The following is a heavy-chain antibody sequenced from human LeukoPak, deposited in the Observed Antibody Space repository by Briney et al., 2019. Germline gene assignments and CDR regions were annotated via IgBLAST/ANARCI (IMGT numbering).Heavy chain of an antibody. V-gene: IGHV1-8*02. CDR3: VRNPYRSGAMDV. D-gene: IGHD3-10*01. J-gene: IGHJ6*02. Sequence: ASVKVSCKASGYTFTTYDINWVRQATGQGLEWMGWMTPTSGNTGYAQKFQGRVTLTRNTSTNTAYMELSSLRSDDTAVYYCVRNPYRSGAMDVWGQGTTVTVSS. CDR2: MTPTSGNT. CDR1: GYTFTTYD.